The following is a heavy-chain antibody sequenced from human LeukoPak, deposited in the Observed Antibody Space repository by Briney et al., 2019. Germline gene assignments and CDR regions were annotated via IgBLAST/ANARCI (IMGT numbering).Heavy chain of an antibody. D-gene: IGHD4/OR15-4a*01. Sequence: SETLSLTCTVSGGSVSSSGSYWGWIRQPPGKGLEWIGSIYYSGTTYYNPSLKSRVTISVDTSKSQFSLKLTSVTAADTAVYYCARDPLTYYYGMDVWGQGTTVTVSS. CDR3: ARDPLTYYYGMDV. V-gene: IGHV4-39*07. J-gene: IGHJ6*02. CDR1: GGSVSSSGSY. CDR2: IYYSGTT.